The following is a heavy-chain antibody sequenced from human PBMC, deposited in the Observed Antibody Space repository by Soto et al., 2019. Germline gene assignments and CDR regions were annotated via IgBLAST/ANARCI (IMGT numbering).Heavy chain of an antibody. CDR2: INAGNGNT. CDR3: ARDHPYYDILTGWRAFDI. Sequence: ASVKVSCKASGYTFTSYAMHWVRQAPGQRLEWMGWINAGNGNTKYSQKFQGRVTITRDTSASTAYMELSSLRSEDTAVYYCARDHPYYDILTGWRAFDIWGQGTMVTVSS. V-gene: IGHV1-3*01. J-gene: IGHJ3*02. D-gene: IGHD3-9*01. CDR1: GYTFTSYA.